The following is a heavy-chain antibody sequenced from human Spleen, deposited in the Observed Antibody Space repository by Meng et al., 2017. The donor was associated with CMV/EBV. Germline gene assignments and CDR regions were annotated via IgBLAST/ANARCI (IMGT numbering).Heavy chain of an antibody. J-gene: IGHJ4*02. CDR1: GYTFTAYF. V-gene: IGHV1-2*02. CDR3: AREVIMTTSGGLDY. D-gene: IGHD3-16*01. CDR2: INPSSGST. Sequence: SGYTFTAYFIHWVRQAPGQGLEWMGWINPSSGSTTYAQKFQGRVTITRDTSNSTASMELSRLRSDDTAVYYCAREVIMTTSGGLDYWGQGTLVTVSS.